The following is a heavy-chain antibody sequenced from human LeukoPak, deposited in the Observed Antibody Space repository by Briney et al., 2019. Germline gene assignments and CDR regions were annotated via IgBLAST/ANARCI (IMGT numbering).Heavy chain of an antibody. V-gene: IGHV1-8*03. CDR2: INTYNGNT. J-gene: IGHJ4*02. D-gene: IGHD3-22*01. Sequence: GASVKVSCKASGYTFTSYGISWVRQAPGQGLEWMGWINTYNGNTIYVQKFQGRVTITRNTSISTAYMELSSLRSEDTAVYYCAREDFYDSGSNDYWGQGTLVTVSS. CDR3: AREDFYDSGSNDY. CDR1: GYTFTSYG.